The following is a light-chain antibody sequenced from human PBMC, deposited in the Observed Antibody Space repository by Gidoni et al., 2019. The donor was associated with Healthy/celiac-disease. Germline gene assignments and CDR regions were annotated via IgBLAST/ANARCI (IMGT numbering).Light chain of an antibody. J-gene: IGKJ3*01. CDR2: DAS. V-gene: IGKV1-27*01. CDR1: QGISNY. Sequence: DIQMTQSTSALSASVGDRVTITCRASQGISNYLAWYQQKPGKVPKLLIYDASTLQSGVPSRFSGSGSGTDFTLTISSLQPEDVATYYCQKYNSAPLTFXPXTKVDIK. CDR3: QKYNSAPLT.